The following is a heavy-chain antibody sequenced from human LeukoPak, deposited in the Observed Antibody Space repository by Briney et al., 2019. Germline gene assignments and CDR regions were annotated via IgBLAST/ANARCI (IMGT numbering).Heavy chain of an antibody. J-gene: IGHJ4*02. CDR2: IYYSGST. CDR3: ASRTS. D-gene: IGHD3-3*01. CDR1: GGSVNFGSYY. V-gene: IGHV4-31*03. Sequence: SETLSLTCTVSGDSVISGGSVNFGSYYWSWIRQPPGKGLEWIGYIYYSGSTYYNPSLKSRVTISVDTSKNQFSLKLSSVTAADTAVYYCASRTSWGQGTLVTVSS.